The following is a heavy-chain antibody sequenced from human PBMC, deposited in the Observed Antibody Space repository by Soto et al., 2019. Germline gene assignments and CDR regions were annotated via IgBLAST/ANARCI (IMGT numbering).Heavy chain of an antibody. CDR1: GFTFSSYA. Sequence: LRLSCAASGFTFSSYAMSWVRQAPGKGLEWVSAISGSGGSTYYADSVKGRFTISRDNSKNTLYLQMNSLRAEDTAVYYCAKTPLYYDFWSDGMDVWGQGTTVTVSS. V-gene: IGHV3-23*01. CDR3: AKTPLYYDFWSDGMDV. D-gene: IGHD3-3*01. CDR2: ISGSGGST. J-gene: IGHJ6*02.